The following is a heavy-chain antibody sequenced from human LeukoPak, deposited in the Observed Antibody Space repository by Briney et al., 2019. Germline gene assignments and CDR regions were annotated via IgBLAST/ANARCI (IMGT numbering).Heavy chain of an antibody. V-gene: IGHV3-30-3*02. CDR3: ASSSGGLDAFDI. J-gene: IGHJ3*02. CDR1: GFTFSSYA. Sequence: GRSLRLSCAASGFTFSSYAMHWVRQAPGKGLEWVAVISYDGSNKYYADSVKGRFTISRDNSKNTLYLQMNSLRAEDTAVYYCASSSGGLDAFDIWGQGTMVTVSS. D-gene: IGHD6-6*01. CDR2: ISYDGSNK.